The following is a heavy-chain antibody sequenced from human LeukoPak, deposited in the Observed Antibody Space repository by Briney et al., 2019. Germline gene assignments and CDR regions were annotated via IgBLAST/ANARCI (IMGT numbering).Heavy chain of an antibody. D-gene: IGHD5-24*01. CDR3: AKKEAGPRGWFDP. CDR1: GFTFSSYA. Sequence: GSLRLSCAASGFTFSSYAMTWVRQAPGKGLEWVSAISGSGGITNYADSVKGRFAISRDNSKNTLYLQMNSLRAEDTAVYYCAKKEAGPRGWFDPWGQGTLVTVSS. CDR2: ISGSGGIT. V-gene: IGHV3-23*01. J-gene: IGHJ5*02.